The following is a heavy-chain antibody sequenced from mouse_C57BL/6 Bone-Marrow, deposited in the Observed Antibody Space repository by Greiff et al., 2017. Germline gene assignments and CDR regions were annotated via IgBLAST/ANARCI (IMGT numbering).Heavy chain of an antibody. V-gene: IGHV14-4*01. D-gene: IGHD6-2*01. J-gene: IGHJ2*01. CDR2: IDPETGDT. CDR1: GFNIKDDY. Sequence: EVQLQQSGAELVRPGASVKLSCTASGFNIKDDYMHWVKQRPEQGLEWIGWIDPETGDTEYASKFQGKATITADTSSNTADLQLSSLTSEDTAVYDCTTGSLYLDYWGQGTTLTVAS. CDR3: TTGSLYLDY.